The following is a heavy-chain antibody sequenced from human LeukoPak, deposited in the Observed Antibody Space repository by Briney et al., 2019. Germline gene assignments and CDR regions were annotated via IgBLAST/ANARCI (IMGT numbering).Heavy chain of an antibody. CDR2: IYYSGST. CDR1: GGSINSYY. D-gene: IGHD1-26*01. CDR3: ARLFHPALSGNYPFDY. Sequence: PSETLSLTCTVSGGSINSYYWSWIRQPPGKGLEWIAYIYYSGSTSYNPSLKSRVTISVDTSKNQFSLKLDSVTAADTAMYYCARLFHPALSGNYPFDYWGQGTLVTVSS. V-gene: IGHV4-59*01. J-gene: IGHJ4*02.